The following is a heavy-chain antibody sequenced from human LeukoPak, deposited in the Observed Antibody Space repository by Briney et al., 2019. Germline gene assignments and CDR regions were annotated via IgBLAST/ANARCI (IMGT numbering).Heavy chain of an antibody. CDR2: ISSSSSYI. CDR1: GFTFSSYS. CDR3: ARAWYSSGWYPSGWDDAFDI. D-gene: IGHD6-19*01. V-gene: IGHV3-21*01. Sequence: PGGSLRLSCAASGFTFSSYSMNWVRQAPGKGLEWVSSISSSSSYIYYADSVKGRFTISRDNAKNTLYLQMNSLRAEDTAVYYCARAWYSSGWYPSGWDDAFDIWGQGTMVTVSS. J-gene: IGHJ3*02.